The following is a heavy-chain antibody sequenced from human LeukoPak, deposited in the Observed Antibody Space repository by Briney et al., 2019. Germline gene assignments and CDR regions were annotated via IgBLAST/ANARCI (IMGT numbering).Heavy chain of an antibody. J-gene: IGHJ4*02. V-gene: IGHV4-59*02. CDR1: GDSVSSYY. D-gene: IGHD3-10*01. CDR2: IYYSGST. CDR3: ARGSGSPDY. Sequence: PSETLSLTCTVSGDSVSSYYWSWIRQHPGKGLEWIGYIYYSGSTYYNPSLKSRVTISVDTSKNQFSLRLTSVTAADTAVYYCARGSGSPDYWGQGALVTVSS.